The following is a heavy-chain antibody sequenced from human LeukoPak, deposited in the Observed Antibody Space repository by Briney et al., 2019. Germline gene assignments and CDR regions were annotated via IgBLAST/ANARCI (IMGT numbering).Heavy chain of an antibody. CDR3: ARVVGYRGFPFDY. V-gene: IGHV3-21*01. J-gene: IGHJ4*02. CDR2: ISSSSSYI. D-gene: IGHD5-24*01. Sequence: PGGSLRLSCAASGFTFSSYSMNWARQAPGKGLEWVSSISSSSSYIYYADSVKGRFTISRDNAKNSLYLQMNSLRAEDTAVYYCARVVGYRGFPFDYWGQGTLVTVSS. CDR1: GFTFSSYS.